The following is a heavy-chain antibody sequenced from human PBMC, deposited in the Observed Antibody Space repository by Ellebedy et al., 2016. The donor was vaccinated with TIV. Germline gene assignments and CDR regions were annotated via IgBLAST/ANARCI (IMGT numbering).Heavy chain of an antibody. J-gene: IGHJ5*02. CDR2: IKTDGSET. CDR1: GFTFSTFW. D-gene: IGHD3-3*01. V-gene: IGHV3-7*01. Sequence: PGGSLRLSCGASGFTFSTFWMSWVRQAPGKGLEWVAHIKTDGSETYYVDSVKGRFTISRENAKNALFLQMDGLRVDDSAVYYCVGFGVFNLWGQGAPVTVSS. CDR3: VGFGVFNL.